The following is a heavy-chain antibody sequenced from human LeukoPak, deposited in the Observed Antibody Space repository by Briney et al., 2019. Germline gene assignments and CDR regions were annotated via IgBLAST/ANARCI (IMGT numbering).Heavy chain of an antibody. CDR1: GFTFSSYS. J-gene: IGHJ4*02. D-gene: IGHD2-21*01. V-gene: IGHV3-21*01. CDR2: ISSSSSYI. Sequence: GGSLRLSCAASGFTFSSYSMNWVRQAPGKGLEWVSSISSSSSYIYYADSVKGRFTISRDNAKNSLYLQMNSLRAEDTAVYYCARFHYCGGDCYSGFDYWGQGTLVIVSS. CDR3: ARFHYCGGDCYSGFDY.